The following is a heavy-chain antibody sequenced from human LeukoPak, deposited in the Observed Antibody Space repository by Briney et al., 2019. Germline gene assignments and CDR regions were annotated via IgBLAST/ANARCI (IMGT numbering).Heavy chain of an antibody. CDR2: IYNSGSN. J-gene: IGHJ4*02. D-gene: IGHD3-10*01. V-gene: IGHV4-59*08. CDR1: GGSISRDY. Sequence: PSETLSLTCTVSGGSISRDYWQWIRQPPGKGLEGSVYIYNSGSNNYNPSLKSRVTISIDTPKNQFSLKLTSVTAADTAVYYCATRGYWGQGTLVTVSS. CDR3: ATRGY.